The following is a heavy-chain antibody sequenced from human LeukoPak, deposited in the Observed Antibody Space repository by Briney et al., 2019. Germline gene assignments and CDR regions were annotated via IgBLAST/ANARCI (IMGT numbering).Heavy chain of an antibody. CDR3: ARATRLVGSPPRGWYFDL. D-gene: IGHD2-15*01. Sequence: SETLSLTCAVYGGSFSGYYLSWVRQPPGRGLEWIGEINHCGSSNDNPPHKCRVTIYVDSFQSQFSLEVSYVAAEDTAVDYRARATRLVGSPPRGWYFDLWGRGTMVTVSS. CDR1: GGSFSGYY. V-gene: IGHV4-34*01. CDR2: INHCGSS. J-gene: IGHJ2*01.